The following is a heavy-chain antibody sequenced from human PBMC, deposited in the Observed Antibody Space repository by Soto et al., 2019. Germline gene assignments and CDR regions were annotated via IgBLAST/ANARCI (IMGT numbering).Heavy chain of an antibody. D-gene: IGHD4-17*01. CDR1: GFTCNIYA. V-gene: IGHV3-30-3*01. CDR2: ISFDGTKK. Sequence: PGGSLRLSCAASGFTCNIYALHWVRQAPGKGLEWVAVISFDGTKKYYSDSVKGRFTISRDNLKNTLYLQMNNLRVEDAALYFCAREDDYGYRYINYGLDVWGQGTKVTVSS. J-gene: IGHJ6*02. CDR3: AREDDYGYRYINYGLDV.